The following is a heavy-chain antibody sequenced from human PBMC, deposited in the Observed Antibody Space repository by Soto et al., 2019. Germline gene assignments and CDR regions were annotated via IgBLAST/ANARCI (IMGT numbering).Heavy chain of an antibody. CDR2: VNDRGNT. Sequence: QVQLQESGPGLVKPSETLSLTCTVSGGSISGFYWSWIRQPPGKGLEWIGYVNDRGNTNYNPSLKSRVTISVETSKNQFSLKLGSVTAADTAVYYCARGFPTAGYGSGWYDFWGQGTLVTVSS. D-gene: IGHD6-19*01. J-gene: IGHJ4*02. CDR1: GGSISGFY. V-gene: IGHV4-59*01. CDR3: ARGFPTAGYGSGWYDF.